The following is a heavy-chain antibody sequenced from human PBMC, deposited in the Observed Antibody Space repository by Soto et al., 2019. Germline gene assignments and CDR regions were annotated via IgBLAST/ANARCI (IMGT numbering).Heavy chain of an antibody. J-gene: IGHJ5*02. D-gene: IGHD3-3*01. V-gene: IGHV1-18*01. CDR3: ARERVFLEWLEFAHFNWFDP. CDR1: GYTFTSYG. CDR2: ISAYNGNT. Sequence: ASVKVYCKASGYTFTSYGISWVRQAPGQGLEWMGWISAYNGNTNYAQKLQGRVTMTTDTSTSTAYMELRSLRSDDTAVYYCARERVFLEWLEFAHFNWFDPWGQGTLVTVSS.